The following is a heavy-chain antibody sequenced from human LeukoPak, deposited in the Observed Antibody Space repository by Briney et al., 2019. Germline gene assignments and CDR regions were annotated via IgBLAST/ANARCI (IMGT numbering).Heavy chain of an antibody. CDR2: IYYSGST. D-gene: IGHD2-15*01. CDR1: GGSISSYY. Sequence: SETLSLTRTVSGGSISSYYWSWIRQPPGKGLEWIGYIYYSGSTNYNPSLKSRVTISVDTSKNQFSLKLSSVTAADTAVYYCARAAELGYCSGGSCHPGWFDPWGQGTLVTVSS. CDR3: ARAAELGYCSGGSCHPGWFDP. J-gene: IGHJ5*02. V-gene: IGHV4-59*01.